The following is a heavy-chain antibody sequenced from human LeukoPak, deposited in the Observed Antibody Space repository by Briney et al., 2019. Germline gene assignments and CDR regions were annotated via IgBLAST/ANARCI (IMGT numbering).Heavy chain of an antibody. V-gene: IGHV3-21*01. CDR2: ISISSSYV. Sequence: GGSLRLSCAASGFIFSTYSMNWVRQAPGKGLEWVSSISISSSYVYYADSVKGRFTISRDNAKNSLYLQMNSLRAEDTAVYYCARAEVAAATLRWFDPWGQGTQVTVSS. CDR3: ARAEVAAATLRWFDP. J-gene: IGHJ5*02. D-gene: IGHD2-15*01. CDR1: GFIFSTYS.